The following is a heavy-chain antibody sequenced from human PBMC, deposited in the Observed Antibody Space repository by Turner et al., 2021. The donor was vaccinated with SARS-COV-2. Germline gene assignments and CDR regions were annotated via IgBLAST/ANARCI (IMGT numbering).Heavy chain of an antibody. D-gene: IGHD5-18*01. J-gene: IGHJ4*02. Sequence: EVQLVESGGGLVQHGGSLRLSCAASEFTVSSNYMSWVRQAPGKGLEWVSFIYSGGSPYYADSVKGRFTISRDNSKNTLYLQMNSLRAEDTAVYYCARQLWLRGGFDYWGQGTLVTVSS. V-gene: IGHV3-66*04. CDR3: ARQLWLRGGFDY. CDR1: EFTVSSNY. CDR2: IYSGGSP.